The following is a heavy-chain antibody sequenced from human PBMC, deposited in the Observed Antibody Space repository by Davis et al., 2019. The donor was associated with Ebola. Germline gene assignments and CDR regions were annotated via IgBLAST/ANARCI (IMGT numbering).Heavy chain of an antibody. J-gene: IGHJ6*02. V-gene: IGHV3-11*06. D-gene: IGHD4-17*01. CDR3: ARISTVTTFDYYYGMDV. CDR2: ISSSSSYI. Sequence: GESLKISCAASGFTFSDYYMSWIRQAPGKGLEWVSSISSSSSYIYYADSVKGRFTISRDNAKNSLYLQMNSLRAEDTAVYYCARISTVTTFDYYYGMDVWGQGTTVTVSS. CDR1: GFTFSDYY.